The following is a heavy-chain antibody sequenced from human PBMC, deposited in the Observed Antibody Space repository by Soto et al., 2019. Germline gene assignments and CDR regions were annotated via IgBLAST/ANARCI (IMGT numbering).Heavy chain of an antibody. V-gene: IGHV1-18*01. Sequence: QIQLVQSGGEVKKPEASVKVSCKASGYTLTSHGISWERQAPGQGPEWMGWISAHNGDTNYAQKLQGRVTVTTDTSTSTAYMKQRGIRSEETAVYYCPRILRGCKSDYTHCMDVWGKGNWDAVSS. J-gene: IGHJ6*03. CDR3: PRILRGCKSDYTHCMDV. CDR1: GYTLTSHG. CDR2: ISAHNGDT. D-gene: IGHD4-4*01.